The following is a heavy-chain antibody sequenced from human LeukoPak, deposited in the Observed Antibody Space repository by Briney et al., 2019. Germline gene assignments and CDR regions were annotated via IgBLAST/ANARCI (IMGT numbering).Heavy chain of an antibody. CDR1: GFTFSSYS. D-gene: IGHD5-12*01. CDR2: ISSSSSYI. CDR3: AREGMVATFDY. Sequence: GGSLRLSCAASGFTFSSYSMNWVRQAPGKGLEWVSSISSSSSYIYYADSVKGRFTISRDKAKISLYLQMNSLRAEDTAIYYCAREGMVATFDYWGQGTLVTVSS. V-gene: IGHV3-21*01. J-gene: IGHJ4*02.